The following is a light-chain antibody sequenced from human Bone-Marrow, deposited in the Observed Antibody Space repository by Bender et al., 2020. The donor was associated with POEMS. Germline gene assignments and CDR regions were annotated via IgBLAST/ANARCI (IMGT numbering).Light chain of an antibody. J-gene: IGLJ3*02. V-gene: IGLV3-1*01. Sequence: SYELTQPPSVSVSPGQTAGISCSGDNLGSSYVSWYQQKPGQSPLLVIYQDTKRPSGIPERFSGSNSGNTATLTVSGTQTMDEADYFCQAWDRFTAVFGGGTKLTVL. CDR3: QAWDRFTAV. CDR1: NLGSSY. CDR2: QDT.